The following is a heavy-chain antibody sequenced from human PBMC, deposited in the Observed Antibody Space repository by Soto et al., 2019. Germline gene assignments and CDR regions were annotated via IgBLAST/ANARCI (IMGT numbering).Heavy chain of an antibody. CDR2: IYYSGST. D-gene: IGHD3-10*01. CDR3: ARVSMVRGAIAWFDP. CDR1: GGSISSGGYY. J-gene: IGHJ5*02. V-gene: IGHV4-31*03. Sequence: PSQTLSLTCPVSGGSISSGGYYCSWIRQHPGKGLEWIGYIYYSGSTYYNPSLEGRVTISLDTSKNQFSLKLSSVTAADSAVYYCARVSMVRGAIAWFDPWGQGTLVTVSS.